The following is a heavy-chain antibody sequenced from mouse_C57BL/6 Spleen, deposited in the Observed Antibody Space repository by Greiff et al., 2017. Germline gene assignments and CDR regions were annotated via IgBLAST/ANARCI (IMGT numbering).Heavy chain of an antibody. J-gene: IGHJ2*01. CDR2: INPNNGGT. CDR1: GYTFTDYY. CDR3: VTTVVAPDY. Sequence: VQLQQSGPELVKPGASVKISCKASGYTFTDYYMNWVKQSHGKSLEWIGDINPNNGGTSYNQKFKGKATLTVDKSSITAYMELRSLTSEDSAVYYCVTTVVAPDYWGQGTTLTVSS. V-gene: IGHV1-26*01. D-gene: IGHD1-1*01.